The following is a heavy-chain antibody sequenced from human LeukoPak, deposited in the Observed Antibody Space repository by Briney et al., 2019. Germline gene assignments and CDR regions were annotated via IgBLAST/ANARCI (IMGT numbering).Heavy chain of an antibody. CDR3: ARRYYHILACYPAGGMDV. CDR1: GYTFTSYA. D-gene: IGHD3-9*01. CDR2: INAGNGNT. J-gene: IGHJ6*02. V-gene: IGHV1-3*01. Sequence: ASVKVSCKASGYTFTSYAMHWVRQAPGQRLEWMGWINAGNGNTKYSQKFQGRVTITRGTSASTAYKELSSLRSEDTAVYYCARRYYHILACYPAGGMDVWGQGTTVTVSS.